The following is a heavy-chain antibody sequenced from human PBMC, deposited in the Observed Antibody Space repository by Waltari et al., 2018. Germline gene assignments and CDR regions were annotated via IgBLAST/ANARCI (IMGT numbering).Heavy chain of an antibody. CDR1: GGSISSYY. V-gene: IGHV4-4*07. CDR3: ARDRVVVVPAAILYYYYYMDV. J-gene: IGHJ6*03. D-gene: IGHD2-2*02. CDR2: IYTSGST. Sequence: QVQLQESGPGLVKPSETLSLTCTVSGGSISSYYWSWIRQPAGKGLEWIGRIYTSGSTNHNPSLKSRVTMSVDTSKNQFSLKLSSVTAADTAVYYCARDRVVVVPAAILYYYYYMDVWGKGTTVTISS.